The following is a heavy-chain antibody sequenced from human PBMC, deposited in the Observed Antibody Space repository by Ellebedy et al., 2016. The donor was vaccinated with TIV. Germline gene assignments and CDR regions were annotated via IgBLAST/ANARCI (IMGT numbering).Heavy chain of an antibody. V-gene: IGHV4-30-2*01. CDR2: IYHDGSA. CDR3: ARARTTVTTFWFDP. D-gene: IGHD4-17*01. CDR1: GDSISTSGYS. J-gene: IGHJ5*02. Sequence: SQTLSLTCXVSGDSISTSGYSWSWIRQPPGKGLEYIGHIYHDGSACYNPSLRSRVTLSVDRSKNQLSLNLTSVTATDTAVYYCARARTTVTTFWFDPWGQGTLVTVSS.